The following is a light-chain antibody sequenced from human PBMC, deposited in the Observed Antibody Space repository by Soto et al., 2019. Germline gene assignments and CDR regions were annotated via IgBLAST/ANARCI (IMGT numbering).Light chain of an antibody. CDR3: QQYNSYSRT. V-gene: IGKV3-11*01. J-gene: IGKJ1*01. CDR1: QSVSSY. Sequence: EIVLTQSPATLSLSPGERATLSCRASQSVSSYLAWYQQKPGQAPRLLIYDASNRATGIPARFSGSGSGTDFTLTISSLQPEDVATYYCQQYNSYSRTFGQGTKVDIK. CDR2: DAS.